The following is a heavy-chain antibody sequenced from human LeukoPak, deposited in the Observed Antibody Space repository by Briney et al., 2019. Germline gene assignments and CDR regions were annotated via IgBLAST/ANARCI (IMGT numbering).Heavy chain of an antibody. Sequence: SETLSLTCAVYGGSFSGYYWSWIRQPPGKGLEWIGTIYYSGSTSYNPSLESRVTISVDMSKNQFSLKLSSVTAADTAVYYPYYYDTSTYWYFDLWGRGTLVTVSS. CDR3: YYYDTSTYWYFDL. D-gene: IGHD3-22*01. J-gene: IGHJ2*01. CDR1: GGSFSGYY. CDR2: IYYSGST. V-gene: IGHV4-34*01.